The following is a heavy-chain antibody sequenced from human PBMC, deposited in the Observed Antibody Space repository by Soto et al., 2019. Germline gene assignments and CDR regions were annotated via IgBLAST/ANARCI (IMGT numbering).Heavy chain of an antibody. CDR3: ARGAPLRSWYYFDY. CDR1: GGSISSSNW. Sequence: SETLSLTCAVSGGSISSSNWWSWVRQPPGKGLEWIGEIYHSGSTNYNPSLKSRVTISVDKSENQFSLKLSSVTAADTAVYYCARGAPLRSWYYFDYWGQGTLVTVSS. D-gene: IGHD6-13*01. CDR2: IYHSGST. J-gene: IGHJ4*02. V-gene: IGHV4-4*02.